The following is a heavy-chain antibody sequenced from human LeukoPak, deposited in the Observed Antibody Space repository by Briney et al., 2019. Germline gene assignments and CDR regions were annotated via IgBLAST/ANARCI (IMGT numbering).Heavy chain of an antibody. CDR1: GFTFSTKS. CDR3: ASRDYFDY. J-gene: IGHJ4*02. CDR2: ITADSGTT. Sequence: GGSLSLSCAVSGFTFSTKSMNWVRQAPGKGLEWVSYITADSGTTYYADSVKGRFTISRDNAKNSLYLQMNSLRDEDTAVYYCASRDYFDYWGQGTLVTVSS. V-gene: IGHV3-48*02.